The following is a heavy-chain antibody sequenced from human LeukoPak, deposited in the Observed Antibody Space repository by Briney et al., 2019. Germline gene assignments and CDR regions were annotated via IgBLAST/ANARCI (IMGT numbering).Heavy chain of an antibody. Sequence: ASVKVSCKASGYTFTDYYMHWVRQAPGQGLEWMGWINPNSGGTNYAQKFQGRVTMTRDTSISTAYMELSRLRSDDTAVYYCARGDNTATTFDYWGQGTLVTVSS. V-gene: IGHV1-2*02. J-gene: IGHJ4*02. CDR2: INPNSGGT. CDR3: ARGDNTATTFDY. D-gene: IGHD5-18*01. CDR1: GYTFTDYY.